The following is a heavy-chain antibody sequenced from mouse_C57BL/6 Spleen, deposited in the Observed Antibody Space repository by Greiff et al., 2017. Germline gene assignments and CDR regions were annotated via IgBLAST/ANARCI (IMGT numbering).Heavy chain of an antibody. CDR3: TRYYAMDY. CDR1: GYTFTDYE. J-gene: IGHJ4*01. V-gene: IGHV1-15*01. Sequence: QVQLQQSGAELVRPGASVTLSCKASGYTFTDYEMHWVKQTPVHGLEWIGAIDPETGGTAYNQKFKGKAVLTADKTSSTAYMELRSLTSEDSAVYYCTRYYAMDYWGQGTSVTVSS. CDR2: IDPETGGT.